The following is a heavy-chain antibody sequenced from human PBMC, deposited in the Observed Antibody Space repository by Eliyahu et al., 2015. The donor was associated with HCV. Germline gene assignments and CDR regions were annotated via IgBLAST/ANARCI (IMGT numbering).Heavy chain of an antibody. V-gene: IGHV4-31*03. Sequence: QLQLQESGPGLVKPSQTLSLTXSXSGGSISXGGFHWXWVRXHPGKXLEXIGYSDYSGSTYYNPSLWSRLTISIDASKNQFFLNLNSVTAADTAVYYCATYVVGGSGRGSWGQGTLVTVSS. CDR3: ATYVVGGSGRGS. J-gene: IGHJ5*02. CDR1: GGSISXGGFH. D-gene: IGHD1-26*01. CDR2: SDYSGST.